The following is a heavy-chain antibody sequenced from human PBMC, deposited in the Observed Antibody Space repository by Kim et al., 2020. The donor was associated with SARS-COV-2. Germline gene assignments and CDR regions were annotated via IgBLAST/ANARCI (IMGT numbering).Heavy chain of an antibody. CDR3: ALYCSSTSCYLPGPDY. Sequence: ASVKVSCKASGYTFTSYAMHWVRQAPGQRLEWMGWINAGNGNTKYSQKFQGRVTITRDTSASTAYMELSSLRSEDTAVYYCALYCSSTSCYLPGPDYWGQGTLVTVSS. CDR1: GYTFTSYA. CDR2: INAGNGNT. J-gene: IGHJ4*02. D-gene: IGHD2-2*01. V-gene: IGHV1-3*01.